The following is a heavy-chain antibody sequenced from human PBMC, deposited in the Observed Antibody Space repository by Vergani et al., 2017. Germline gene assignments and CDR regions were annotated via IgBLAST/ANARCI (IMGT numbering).Heavy chain of an antibody. CDR1: GFTFQAFA. Sequence: VEAGGGLVQPGGSLGLSCTASGFTFQAFAFHWVRQVSGRGLEWVSGIDRNYGVKNGNSFEGRFSISRYNAKKAVFLQMNNLRHEDTALYFCVKDNDYDADGPFDLWGRGTLVTVSS. CDR2: IDRNYGVK. D-gene: IGHD3-16*01. J-gene: IGHJ2*01. V-gene: IGHV3-9*01. CDR3: VKDNDYDADGPFDL.